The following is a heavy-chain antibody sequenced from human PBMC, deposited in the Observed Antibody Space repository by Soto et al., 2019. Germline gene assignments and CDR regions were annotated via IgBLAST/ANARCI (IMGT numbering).Heavy chain of an antibody. J-gene: IGHJ6*01. CDR1: GGTFSSYP. V-gene: IGHV1-69*13. CDR3: AREPHDYSNTYYGMDV. D-gene: IGHD4-4*01. Sequence: LVKVSCKASGGTFSSYPISWVRQAPGQGLEWMGGIIPIFGIANYAQKCQGRVTITADESTSTAYMELSSLRSEDTAVYYCAREPHDYSNTYYGMDVWGQGTTVTVSS. CDR2: IIPIFGIA.